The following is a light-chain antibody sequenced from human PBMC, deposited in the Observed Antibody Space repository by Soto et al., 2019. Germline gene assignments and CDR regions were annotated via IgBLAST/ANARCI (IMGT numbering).Light chain of an antibody. V-gene: IGLV2-23*02. CDR3: CSYAGSSGVL. CDR1: SSDIGNYYL. CDR2: DVY. Sequence: QSVLTQPASVSGSPGQSITISCTGTSSDIGNYYLVSWYQHHPGKAPKLIFYDVYKRPSGVSNRFSGSKSGNTASLTISGLQAEDEADYYCCSYAGSSGVLFGGGTKVTVL. J-gene: IGLJ2*01.